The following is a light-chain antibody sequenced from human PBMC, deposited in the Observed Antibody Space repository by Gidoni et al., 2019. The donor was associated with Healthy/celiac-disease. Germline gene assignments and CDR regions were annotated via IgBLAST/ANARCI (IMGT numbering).Light chain of an antibody. CDR2: DAS. CDR3: QQYNSYS. V-gene: IGKV1-5*01. J-gene: IGKJ3*01. Sequence: DIQMTQSPSTLSASVGDRVTITCRASQSISSWLGWYQQKPGKAPKLLIYDASSLESGVPSRFSGSGSGTEFTITSSSLQPDDFATYYCQQYNSYSFXHXTKVXIK. CDR1: QSISSW.